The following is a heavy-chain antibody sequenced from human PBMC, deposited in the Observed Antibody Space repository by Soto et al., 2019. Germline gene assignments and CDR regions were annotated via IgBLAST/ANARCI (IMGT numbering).Heavy chain of an antibody. CDR3: AREATVTTSAFDS. J-gene: IGHJ3*02. CDR1: GGSISSSSYY. CDR2: LYYSGST. V-gene: IGHV4-39*02. D-gene: IGHD4-17*01. Sequence: QLQLQESGPGLVKSSETLSLTCTVSGGSISSSSYYWGWIRQPPGKGLEWIGSLYYSGSTYYNPSLKSRVPRPLDTSNNHFPLHRSSVTPAHTAVYYCAREATVTTSAFDSWGQGTMVPVSS.